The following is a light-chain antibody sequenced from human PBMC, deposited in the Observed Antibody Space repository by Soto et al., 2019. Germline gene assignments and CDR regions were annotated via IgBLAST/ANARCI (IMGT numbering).Light chain of an antibody. Sequence: QLVLTQPPSASGAPGQRVTIPCTGSSSNIGSFYDVHWYQQLPGTVPKLLIYGDNNRPSGVPDRFSGSKSGTAASLAITGLQAEDEADYYCQSYDNSLNHVVFGGGTKLTVL. V-gene: IGLV1-40*01. J-gene: IGLJ2*01. CDR3: QSYDNSLNHVV. CDR1: SSNIGSFYD. CDR2: GDN.